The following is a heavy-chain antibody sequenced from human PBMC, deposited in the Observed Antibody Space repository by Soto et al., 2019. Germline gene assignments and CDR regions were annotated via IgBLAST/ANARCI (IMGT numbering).Heavy chain of an antibody. Sequence: GGARGLSCAASAFTFSSYRMHWGRQAPGKGLEWVAVIWYDGSNKYYADSVKGRFTISRDNSKNTLYLQMNSLRAEDTAVYYCARDTNTVQYYGGSGHLNWFXPWGQGT. V-gene: IGHV3-33*01. CDR1: AFTFSSYR. CDR3: ARDTNTVQYYGGSGHLNWFXP. CDR2: IWYDGSNK. J-gene: IGHJ5*02. D-gene: IGHD3-22*01.